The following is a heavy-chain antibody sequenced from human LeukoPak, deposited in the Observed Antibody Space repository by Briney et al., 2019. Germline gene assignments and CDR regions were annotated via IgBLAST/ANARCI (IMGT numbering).Heavy chain of an antibody. Sequence: GGSLRLSCAASGFTFSSYSMNWVRQAPGKGLEWVSSISSSSSYIYYADSVEGRFTISRDNAKNSLYLQMNSLRAEDTAVYYCARAGGPVTPYYFDYWGQGTLVTVSS. J-gene: IGHJ4*02. D-gene: IGHD4-17*01. V-gene: IGHV3-21*01. CDR2: ISSSSSYI. CDR1: GFTFSSYS. CDR3: ARAGGPVTPYYFDY.